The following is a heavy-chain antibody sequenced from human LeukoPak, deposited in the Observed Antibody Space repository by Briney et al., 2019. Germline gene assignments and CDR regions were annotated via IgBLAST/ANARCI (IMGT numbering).Heavy chain of an antibody. CDR1: GFTFSDYY. CDR3: GIDV. J-gene: IGHJ6*02. CDR2: IDRSGDMV. V-gene: IGHV3-11*01. Sequence: KPGGSLRLSCAASGFTFSDYYMTWVRQAPGKGPDWVSYIDRSGDMVVYADSVKGRFTMTRDNARSSLHLQMNSLRPEDSAIYYYGIDVWGQGTTVSVSS.